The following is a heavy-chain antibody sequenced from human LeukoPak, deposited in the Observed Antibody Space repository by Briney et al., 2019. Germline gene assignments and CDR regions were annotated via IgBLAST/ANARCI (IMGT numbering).Heavy chain of an antibody. J-gene: IGHJ3*02. V-gene: IGHV4-34*01. CDR1: GGSFSGYY. CDR2: INHSGST. CDR3: ARGDDTAMVSYAFDI. Sequence: SETLSLTCAVYGGSFSGYYWSWIRQPPGKGLEWIGEINHSGSTNYNPSLKGRVTISVDTSKNQFSLKLSSVTAADTAVYYCARGDDTAMVSYAFDIWGQGTMVTVSS. D-gene: IGHD5-18*01.